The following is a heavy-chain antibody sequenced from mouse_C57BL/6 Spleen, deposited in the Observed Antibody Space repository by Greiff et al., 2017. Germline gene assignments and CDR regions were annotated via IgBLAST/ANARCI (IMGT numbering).Heavy chain of an antibody. V-gene: IGHV1-52*01. Sequence: QVQLQQPGAELVRPGSSVKLSCKASGYTFTSYWMHWVKQRPIQGLEWIGNIDPSDSETHYNQKFKDKATLTVDKSSSTAYMQLSSLTSEDSAVYYCASLGNFYAMDYWGQGTSVTVSS. D-gene: IGHD2-1*01. J-gene: IGHJ4*01. CDR2: IDPSDSET. CDR3: ASLGNFYAMDY. CDR1: GYTFTSYW.